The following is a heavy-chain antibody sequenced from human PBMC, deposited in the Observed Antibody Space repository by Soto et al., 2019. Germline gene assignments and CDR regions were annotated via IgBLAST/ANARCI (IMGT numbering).Heavy chain of an antibody. Sequence: GSVKVSWKASGNTFTSYDIHWVRQATGHGLEWMGWINPNSGNIGYAQKFQGRVTMTRDTAIRTAYMEVSRLRSDDTAVYYCARGRASGSYYLLDYWGQGTLVTVSS. CDR1: GNTFTSYD. CDR2: INPNSGNI. CDR3: ARGRASGSYYLLDY. V-gene: IGHV1-8*01. J-gene: IGHJ4*02. D-gene: IGHD3-10*01.